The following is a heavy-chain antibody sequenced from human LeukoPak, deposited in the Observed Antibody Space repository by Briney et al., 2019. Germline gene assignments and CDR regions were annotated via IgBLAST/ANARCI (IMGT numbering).Heavy chain of an antibody. Sequence: PGGSLRLSCAASGFTFSSYDMHWVRQATGKGLEWVSAIGTAGDTYYPGSVKGRFTISRENAKNSLYLQMNSLRAEDTAVYYCARAYYDCWSGPTGYYGMDVWGQGTTVTVSS. CDR3: ARAYYDCWSGPTGYYGMDV. CDR2: IGTAGDT. J-gene: IGHJ6*02. D-gene: IGHD3-3*01. V-gene: IGHV3-13*01. CDR1: GFTFSSYD.